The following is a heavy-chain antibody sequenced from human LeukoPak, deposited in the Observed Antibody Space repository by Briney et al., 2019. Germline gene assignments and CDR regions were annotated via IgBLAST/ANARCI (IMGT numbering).Heavy chain of an antibody. CDR2: IYNSRST. CDR1: GGSLSSYN. Sequence: PSETLSLTCTVSGGSLSSYNWSWIRQPPGRGLEWIWYIYNSRSTNYNPSLKSRVSILVDTSNNQFSLKLNSVTPADTAVYYYARVNNTNRKFFDYWGQGTLVTVSS. J-gene: IGHJ4*02. CDR3: ARVNNTNRKFFDY. V-gene: IGHV4-59*01. D-gene: IGHD1/OR15-1a*01.